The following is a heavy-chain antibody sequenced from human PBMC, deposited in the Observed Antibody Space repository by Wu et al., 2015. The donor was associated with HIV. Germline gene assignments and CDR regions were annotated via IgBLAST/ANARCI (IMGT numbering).Heavy chain of an antibody. J-gene: IGHJ4*02. D-gene: IGHD3-10*01. CDR2: IYYSGST. Sequence: QVQLQESGPGLVKPSETLSLTCTVSGGSISSYYWSWIRQPPGKGLEWIGYIYYSGSTNYNPSLKSRVTISVDTSKNQFSLKLSSVTAADTAVYYCARSYYHGSVYFDYWGQGTLVTVSS. V-gene: IGHV4-59*01. CDR3: ARSYYHGSVYFDY. CDR1: GGSISSYY.